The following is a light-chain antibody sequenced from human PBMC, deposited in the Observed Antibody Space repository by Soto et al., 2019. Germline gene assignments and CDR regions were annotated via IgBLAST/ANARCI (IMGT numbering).Light chain of an antibody. J-gene: IGKJ2*01. CDR1: QPITAW. CDR3: QQYYLYPYT. Sequence: DIQMTQSPSTLSASVGDRVTITRRASQPITAWLAWYQQKPGKAPHLLIYDASDLQSAVPSRFSGSGSETEFTLTITGLQPDDFATCYCQQYYLYPYTFGQGTKVDIK. V-gene: IGKV1-5*01. CDR2: DAS.